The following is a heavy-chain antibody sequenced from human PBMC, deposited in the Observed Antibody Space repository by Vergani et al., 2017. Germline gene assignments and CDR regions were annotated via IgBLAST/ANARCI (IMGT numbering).Heavy chain of an antibody. J-gene: IGHJ4*02. CDR3: ARGYYSDSSGYYYAN. CDR1: GYPISSGYY. V-gene: IGHV4-38-2*01. CDR2: IYHSGTT. D-gene: IGHD3-22*01. Sequence: QVQLQESGPGLVKPSETLSLTCAVSGYPISSGYYWGWIRQPPGKGLEWIGSIYHSGTTYHNPSLKSRVSMSVYTSKNQFSLKLSSVTAADPAVYYCARGYYSDSSGYYYANWGQGTLVTVSS.